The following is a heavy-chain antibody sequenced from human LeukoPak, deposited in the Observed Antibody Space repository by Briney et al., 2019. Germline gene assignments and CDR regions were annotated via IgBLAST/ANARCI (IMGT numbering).Heavy chain of an antibody. V-gene: IGHV1-2*02. CDR1: GYTFTGNY. CDR2: INTNSGVT. J-gene: IGHJ3*02. D-gene: IGHD5-24*01. CDR3: AREMTTTRDAFDI. Sequence: GASVKVTCKASGYTFTGNYMHRMRQAHGQGLGWMGWINTNSGVTNYAQQFQGRVTMTRDTSTSTAYMELNRLRSDDTAVYYCAREMTTTRDAFDIWGQETMVTVSS.